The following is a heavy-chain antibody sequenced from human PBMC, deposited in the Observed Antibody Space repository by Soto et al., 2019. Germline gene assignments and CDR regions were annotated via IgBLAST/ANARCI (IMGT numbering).Heavy chain of an antibody. CDR2: IYPGDSDT. J-gene: IGHJ4*02. CDR3: ARRRLAAAGTDYFDY. D-gene: IGHD6-13*01. V-gene: IGHV5-51*01. CDR1: GYNFTSYW. Sequence: GESLKISCKGSGYNFTSYWIGWVRQMPGKGLEWMGIIYPGDSDTRYSPSFQGQVTISADKSISTAYLQWSSLKASDTAMYYCARRRLAAAGTDYFDYWGQGTLVTVSS.